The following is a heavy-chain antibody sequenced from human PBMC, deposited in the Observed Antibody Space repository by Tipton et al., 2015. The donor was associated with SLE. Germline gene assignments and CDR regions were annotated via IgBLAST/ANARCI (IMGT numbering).Heavy chain of an antibody. Sequence: TLSLTCTVSGGSISNYYWSWIRQPPGKGLEWIGRIYYSGSSYYNPSLKSRVTISVDTSKNQFSLKLSSVTAADTAVYYCARDPNGGYGSFDYWGLGALVTVSS. CDR3: ARDPNGGYGSFDY. CDR2: IYYSGSS. J-gene: IGHJ4*02. D-gene: IGHD7-27*01. V-gene: IGHV4-39*07. CDR1: GGSISNYY.